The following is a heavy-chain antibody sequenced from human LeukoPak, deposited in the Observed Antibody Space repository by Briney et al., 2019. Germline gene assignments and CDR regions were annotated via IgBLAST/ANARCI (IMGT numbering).Heavy chain of an antibody. V-gene: IGHV1-2*04. CDR3: ARDPRGPLYYFYY. CDR2: INPNSGGT. J-gene: IGHJ4*02. D-gene: IGHD3-10*01. CDR1: GYSFTGYY. Sequence: ASVKVSCKASGYSFTGYYMHWVRQAPGQGLEWMGWINPNSGGTNYAQKFQGWVTMTRDTSISTAYMELSRLRSDDTAVYYCARDPRGPLYYFYYWGQGTLVTVSS.